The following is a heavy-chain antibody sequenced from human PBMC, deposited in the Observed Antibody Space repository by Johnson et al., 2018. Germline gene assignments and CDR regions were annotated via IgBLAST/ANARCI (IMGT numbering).Heavy chain of an antibody. CDR3: AKGRWGPNTGDYYYGMDV. CDR2: ISYDGSNK. Sequence: QVQLVQSGGGVVQPGRSLRLSCAASGFTFSSYGMHWVRQAPGKGLEWVAVISYDGSNKYYADSVKGRFTISRDNSKNTLYLQMNSLRAEDTAVYYCAKGRWGPNTGDYYYGMDVGGQGTTVTVA. J-gene: IGHJ6*02. D-gene: IGHD3-16*01. CDR1: GFTFSSYG. V-gene: IGHV3-30*18.